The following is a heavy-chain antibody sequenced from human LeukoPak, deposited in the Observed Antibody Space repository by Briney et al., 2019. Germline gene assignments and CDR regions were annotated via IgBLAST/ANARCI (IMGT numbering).Heavy chain of an antibody. CDR1: GGSISSGDYY. J-gene: IGHJ3*02. D-gene: IGHD3-3*01. CDR3: ARVTLFGVVIIGAFDI. CDR2: IYYSGST. Sequence: SETLSLTCTDSGGSISSGDYYWSWIRQPPGKGLEWIGYIYYSGSTYYNPSLKSRVTISVDTSKNQFSLKLSSVTAADTAVYYCARVTLFGVVIIGAFDIWGQGTMVTVSS. V-gene: IGHV4-30-4*08.